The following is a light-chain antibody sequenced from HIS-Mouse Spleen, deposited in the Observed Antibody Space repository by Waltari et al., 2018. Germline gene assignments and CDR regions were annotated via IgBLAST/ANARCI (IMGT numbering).Light chain of an antibody. V-gene: IGLV1-44*01. CDR3: AAWDDSLNGHVV. CDR2: SNN. Sequence: QSVLTQPPSASGTPGQRVTISCSGSSSNIGSNTVNWYQQLPGTAPKLLIYSNNQRPSGAPARFSGSKSGTSASLAISGLQSEDEADYYCAAWDDSLNGHVVFGGGTKLTVL. J-gene: IGLJ2*01. CDR1: SSNIGSNT.